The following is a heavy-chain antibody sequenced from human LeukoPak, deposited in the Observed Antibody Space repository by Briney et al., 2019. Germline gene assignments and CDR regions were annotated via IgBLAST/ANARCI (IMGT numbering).Heavy chain of an antibody. CDR1: GFTFSRYS. J-gene: IGHJ4*02. D-gene: IGHD3-9*01. CDR2: IIRSSSTI. CDR3: ARVVKTYYDILTGYSLDY. V-gene: IGHV3-48*04. Sequence: GGCLRLSCAASGFTFSRYSMNWVRQAPGKGLEWVSYIIRSSSTIHYADSVKGRFTISRDNAKSSLFLQMNSLRAEDTAVYYCARVVKTYYDILTGYSLDYWGQGTLVTVSS.